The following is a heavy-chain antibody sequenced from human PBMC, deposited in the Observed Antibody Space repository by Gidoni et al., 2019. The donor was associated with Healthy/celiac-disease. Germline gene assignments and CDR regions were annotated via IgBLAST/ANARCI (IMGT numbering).Heavy chain of an antibody. Sequence: EVQLVESGGGLVKPGGSLRLSCAASGFTFSNAWMSWVRQAPGKGLEWVGRNKSKTDGGTTDYAAPVKGRFTISRDDSKNTLYLQMNSLKTEDTAVYYCTTAGRLRYFDWLYTPFDYWGQGTLVTVSS. J-gene: IGHJ4*02. D-gene: IGHD3-9*01. V-gene: IGHV3-15*01. CDR2: NKSKTDGGTT. CDR3: TTAGRLRYFDWLYTPFDY. CDR1: GFTFSNAW.